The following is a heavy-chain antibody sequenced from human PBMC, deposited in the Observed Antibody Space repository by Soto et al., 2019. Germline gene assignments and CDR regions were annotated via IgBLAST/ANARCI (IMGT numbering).Heavy chain of an antibody. D-gene: IGHD4-17*01. V-gene: IGHV3-30*18. CDR1: GFTFSSYG. CDR2: ISYDGSNK. Sequence: TGGSLRLSCAASGFTFSSYGMHWVRQAPGKGLEWVAVISYDGSNKYYADSVKGRFTISRDNSKNTLYLQMNSLRAEDTAVYYCAKVIDYGDYDPYMDVWGKGTTVTVSS. CDR3: AKVIDYGDYDPYMDV. J-gene: IGHJ6*03.